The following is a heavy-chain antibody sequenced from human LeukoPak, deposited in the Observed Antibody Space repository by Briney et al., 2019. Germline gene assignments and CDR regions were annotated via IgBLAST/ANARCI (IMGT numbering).Heavy chain of an antibody. CDR2: ISSSNTYT. CDR1: GFTFSDYY. V-gene: IGHV3-11*03. J-gene: IGHJ4*02. CDR3: ATYSGGNFFDY. D-gene: IGHD4-23*01. Sequence: PGGSLRLSCAASGFTFSDYYMTWIRQAPGKGLEWVSYISSSNTYTNYADSVRGRFTISRDNSKNTLYLQMTNLRADDTAVYYCATYSGGNFFDYWGQGTLVTVSS.